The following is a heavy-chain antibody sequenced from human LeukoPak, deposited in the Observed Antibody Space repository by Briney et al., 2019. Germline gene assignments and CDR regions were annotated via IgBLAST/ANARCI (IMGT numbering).Heavy chain of an antibody. Sequence: PSETLSLTCTVSGGSISSYYWSWIRQPAGKGLEWIGRISTSGSTNYNPSLNSRVTMSVDTSKNQFSLKLTSVTAADTALYYCARGIWEMATIPYWYFDIWGRGTLVTVSS. V-gene: IGHV4-4*07. D-gene: IGHD5-24*01. CDR2: ISTSGST. CDR3: ARGIWEMATIPYWYFDI. CDR1: GGSISSYY. J-gene: IGHJ2*01.